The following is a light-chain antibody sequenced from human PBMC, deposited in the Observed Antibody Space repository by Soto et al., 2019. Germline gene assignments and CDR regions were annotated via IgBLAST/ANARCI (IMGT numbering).Light chain of an antibody. CDR2: GAS. CDR1: QVIGSRY. V-gene: IGKV3-20*01. Sequence: EIVMTQSPGTLSLSPGERATISCRASQVIGSRYLAWYHQKSGQAPRLLIYGASSRAAGIPARYSGSGSGTGFTRTISRLEPEDFGLEYFQQFCSQIPHTFGQGTKLEIK. CDR3: QQFCSQIPHT. J-gene: IGKJ2*01.